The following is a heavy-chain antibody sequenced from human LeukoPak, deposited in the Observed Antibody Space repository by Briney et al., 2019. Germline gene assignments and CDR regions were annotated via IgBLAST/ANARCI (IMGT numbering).Heavy chain of an antibody. CDR1: GYTFTSYG. D-gene: IGHD5-12*01. J-gene: IGHJ4*02. V-gene: IGHV1-18*04. CDR3: ARVNSRLAVSGYGHYDY. Sequence: GASVKVSCKASGYTFTSYGISWVRQAPGQGLEWMGWISAYNGNTNYAHKLQGRVTMTTDTSTSTAYMELRSLRSDDTAVYYCARVNSRLAVSGYGHYDYWGQGTLVTVSS. CDR2: ISAYNGNT.